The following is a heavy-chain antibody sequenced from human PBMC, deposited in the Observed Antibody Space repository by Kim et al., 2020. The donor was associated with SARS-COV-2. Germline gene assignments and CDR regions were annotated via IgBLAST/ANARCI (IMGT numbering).Heavy chain of an antibody. CDR1: GFTFSSYP. Sequence: GGSLRLSCAVSGFTFSSYPMHWVRQAPGKGLEWVAVISNDGRDKHYTDSVKGRSTIYRDNSKNTVWLQMSSLRSDDTAMYYCAKDKTPLAAAYYFDYWGQRTLLTVTS. CDR2: ISNDGRDK. J-gene: IGHJ4*02. D-gene: IGHD6-13*01. CDR3: AKDKTPLAAAYYFDY. V-gene: IGHV3-30*18.